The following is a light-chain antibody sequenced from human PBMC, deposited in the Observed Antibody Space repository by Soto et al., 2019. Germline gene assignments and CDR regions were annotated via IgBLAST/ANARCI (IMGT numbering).Light chain of an antibody. CDR2: DNT. CDR3: GTWDGSLSAGV. Sequence: QSVLTQPPSVSAAPEQKVTISCSGSTSNIENNYVSWYQQLPGAAPKLLIYDNTERPSGIPDRFSGSKSGTSATLGITGLQPGDEGNYYCGTWDGSLSAGVFGGGTKLTVL. V-gene: IGLV1-51*01. CDR1: TSNIENNY. J-gene: IGLJ2*01.